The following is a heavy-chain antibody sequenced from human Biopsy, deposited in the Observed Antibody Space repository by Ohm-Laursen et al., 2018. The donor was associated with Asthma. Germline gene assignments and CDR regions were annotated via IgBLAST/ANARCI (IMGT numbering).Heavy chain of an antibody. CDR1: GGTFNTYV. CDR3: ARKAGSCISRTCYSLDF. J-gene: IGHJ4*02. V-gene: IGHV1-69*01. Sequence: GPSVNVSCNSLGGTFNTYVIGWVRQAPGQGLEWMGGINSVFGTTTYPQKFQDRVTITADDSTSTVYMELSSLRSEDTAVYYCARKAGSCISRTCYSLDFWGQGTLVTVSS. D-gene: IGHD2-2*01. CDR2: INSVFGTT.